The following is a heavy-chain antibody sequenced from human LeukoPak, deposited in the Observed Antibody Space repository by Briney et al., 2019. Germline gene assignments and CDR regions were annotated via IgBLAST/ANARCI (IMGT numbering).Heavy chain of an antibody. Sequence: HPGGSLRLSCAASGFTFSSYAMSWVRQAPEKGLEWVSAISGSGGGTYYADSVKGRFTISRDNSKNTLYLQMNSLRAEDTAVYYCAKDTYYYDSSGYYTLDYWGQGTLVTVSS. CDR3: AKDTYYYDSSGYYTLDY. CDR2: ISGSGGGT. V-gene: IGHV3-23*01. CDR1: GFTFSSYA. D-gene: IGHD3-22*01. J-gene: IGHJ4*02.